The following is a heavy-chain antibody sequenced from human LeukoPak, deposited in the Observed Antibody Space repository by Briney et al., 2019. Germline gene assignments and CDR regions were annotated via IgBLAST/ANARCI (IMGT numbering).Heavy chain of an antibody. D-gene: IGHD6-13*01. CDR3: ARDPGGVIAAAGMTDWFDP. Sequence: ASVKVSCKASGYTFTGYYMHWVRQAPGQGLEWMGWINPNSGGTNYAQKFQGRVTMTRDTSISTAYMELSRLRSDDTAVYYCARDPGGVIAAAGMTDWFDPWGQGTLVTVSS. J-gene: IGHJ5*02. V-gene: IGHV1-2*02. CDR2: INPNSGGT. CDR1: GYTFTGYY.